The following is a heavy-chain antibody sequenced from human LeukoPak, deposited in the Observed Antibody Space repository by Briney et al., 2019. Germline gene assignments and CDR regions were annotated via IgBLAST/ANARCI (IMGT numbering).Heavy chain of an antibody. CDR1: GFTFRDYY. CDR2: ISSSGSTI. D-gene: IGHD5-18*01. CDR3: ARCKVTYYYYYMDV. J-gene: IGHJ6*03. Sequence: TGGSLRLSCAASGFTFRDYYMSWIRQAPGKGLEWVSYISSSGSTIYYADSVKGRFTISRDNAKNSLYLQMNSLRAEDTAVYYCARCKVTYYYYYMDVWGKGTTVTVSS. V-gene: IGHV3-11*01.